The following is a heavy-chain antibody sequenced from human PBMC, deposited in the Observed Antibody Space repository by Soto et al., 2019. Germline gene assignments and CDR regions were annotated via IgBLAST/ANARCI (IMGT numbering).Heavy chain of an antibody. D-gene: IGHD5-12*01. Sequence: QVQLQESGPGLVKPSETLSLTCTVSGGSISSYYWSWIRQPPGKGLEWIGYIYYSGSTNYNPSLKSRVTISVDTSKNQFSPKLSSVTAADTAVYYCARRYGGNFDYWGQGTLVTDSS. CDR1: GGSISSYY. CDR2: IYYSGST. V-gene: IGHV4-59*08. J-gene: IGHJ4*02. CDR3: ARRYGGNFDY.